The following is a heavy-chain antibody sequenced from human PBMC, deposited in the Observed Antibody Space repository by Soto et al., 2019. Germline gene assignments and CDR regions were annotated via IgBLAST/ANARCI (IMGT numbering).Heavy chain of an antibody. CDR1: GGSISSHY. D-gene: IGHD7-27*01. Sequence: QVQLQESGPGWVKPSGTLSLTCTVSGGSISSHYWSWIRQPPGKGLEWIGYIYYKGNTNYNPSLKGRVTMSVDTSKKQISLRLSSVTAANTAVYYCARANWYSEYWGQGTLVTVSS. CDR3: ARANWYSEY. J-gene: IGHJ4*02. V-gene: IGHV4-59*11. CDR2: IYYKGNT.